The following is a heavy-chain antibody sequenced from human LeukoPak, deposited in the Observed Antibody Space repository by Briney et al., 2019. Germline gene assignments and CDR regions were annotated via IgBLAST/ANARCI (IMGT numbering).Heavy chain of an antibody. CDR1: GGTFSSYG. Sequence: SVKVSCKASGGTFSSYGISWVRQAPGQGLEWMGGIIPIFGTADYAPKFQGRVTITADESTSTAYVELSNLRSEDTAVYYCARVALGRRWLPSSYYYGMDVWGQGTTVTVSS. CDR3: ARVALGRRWLPSSYYYGMDV. D-gene: IGHD5-24*01. J-gene: IGHJ6*02. CDR2: IIPIFGTA. V-gene: IGHV1-69*13.